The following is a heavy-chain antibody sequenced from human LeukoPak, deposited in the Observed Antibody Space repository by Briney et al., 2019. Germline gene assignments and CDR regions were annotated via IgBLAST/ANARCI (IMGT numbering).Heavy chain of an antibody. D-gene: IGHD6-13*01. CDR2: IFYSGST. CDR3: ARDGSSSSMDV. Sequence: SETLSLTCTVSGGSVNTYYWSWIRQPPGKGLEWIGYIFYSGSTNYDPSLKSRVTISIDTSKNQFSLRLSSVTAADTAVYYCARDGSSSSMDVWGKGTTVTVSS. J-gene: IGHJ6*03. V-gene: IGHV4-59*02. CDR1: GGSVNTYY.